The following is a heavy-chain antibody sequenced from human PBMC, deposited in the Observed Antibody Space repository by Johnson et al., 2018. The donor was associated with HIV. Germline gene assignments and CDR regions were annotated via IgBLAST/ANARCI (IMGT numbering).Heavy chain of an antibody. Sequence: VQLVESGGGVVQPGGSLRLSCAASGFTFSSYGMSWVRQDPGKGLEWVSGINWNGGSNGYAASVKGRFTISRDNAKNSLYLQMNSLRAEDTALYYCAKGSIAARWGAFDIWGQGTMVTVSS. V-gene: IGHV3-20*04. J-gene: IGHJ3*02. D-gene: IGHD6-6*01. CDR1: GFTFSSYG. CDR3: AKGSIAARWGAFDI. CDR2: INWNGGSN.